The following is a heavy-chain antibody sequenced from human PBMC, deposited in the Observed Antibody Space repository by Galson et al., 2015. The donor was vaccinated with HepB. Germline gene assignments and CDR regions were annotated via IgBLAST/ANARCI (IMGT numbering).Heavy chain of an antibody. CDR1: GFTFSSYA. Sequence: SLRLSCAASGFTFSSYAMSWVRQAPGKGLEWVSAISGSGGSTYYADSVKGRFTISRDNSKNTLYLQMNSLRAEDTAVYYCATLIWGTAVAKDYWGQGTLVTVSS. D-gene: IGHD3-16*01. V-gene: IGHV3-23*01. J-gene: IGHJ4*02. CDR3: ATLIWGTAVAKDY. CDR2: ISGSGGST.